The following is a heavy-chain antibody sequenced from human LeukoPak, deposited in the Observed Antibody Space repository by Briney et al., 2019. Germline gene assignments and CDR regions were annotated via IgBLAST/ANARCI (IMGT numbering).Heavy chain of an antibody. CDR2: ISYDGSNK. J-gene: IGHJ3*02. Sequence: PGRSLRLSCAASGFTFSYYTMHCVRQAPGKGLEWVAFISYDGSNKDYADSVKGRFTISRDNSKKTLYLQMNTLRAEDTAVCYCARSILFMSADAFDIWGQGTMVTVSS. CDR1: GFTFSYYT. CDR3: ARSILFMSADAFDI. V-gene: IGHV3-30-3*01. D-gene: IGHD3-10*02.